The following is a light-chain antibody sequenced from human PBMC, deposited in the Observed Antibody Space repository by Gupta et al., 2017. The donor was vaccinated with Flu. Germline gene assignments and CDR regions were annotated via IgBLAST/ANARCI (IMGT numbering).Light chain of an antibody. CDR3: QQRSNSHS. V-gene: IGKV3-11*01. CDR2: DAT. J-gene: IGKJ4*01. Sequence: EIALTQSPATLSLSPGESTTLSCRASQSVSSYLAWYQQTPGQAPRLLIYDATNRATVIPARFSGGGSGTDFTLTISSLEPEDFAVYYWQQRSNSHSFGGGTKVEIK. CDR1: QSVSSY.